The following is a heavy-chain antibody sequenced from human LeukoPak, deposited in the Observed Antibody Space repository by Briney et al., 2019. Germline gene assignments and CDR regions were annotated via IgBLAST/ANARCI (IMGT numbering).Heavy chain of an antibody. J-gene: IGHJ4*02. CDR2: IYSGGDT. CDR1: GFTVSSNY. Sequence: GGSLRLSCAASGFTVSSNYMSWVRQAPGKGLEWVSVIYSGGDTYYADFVKGRFTISRDNSKNTLFLQMNSLRAEDTAVFYCAKGPVSAIVGATTLDYWGQGTLVTVSS. CDR3: AKGPVSAIVGATTLDY. D-gene: IGHD1-26*01. V-gene: IGHV3-53*01.